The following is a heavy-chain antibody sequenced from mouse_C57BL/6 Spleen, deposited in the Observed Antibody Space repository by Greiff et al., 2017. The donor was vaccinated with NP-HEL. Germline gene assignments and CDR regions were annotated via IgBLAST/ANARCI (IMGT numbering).Heavy chain of an antibody. Sequence: QVQLQQSGAELVKPGASVKMSCKASGYTFTSYWITWVKQRPGQGLEWIGDIYPGSGSTNYNEKFKSKATLTVDKPSSTAYMQLSSLTSEDSAVYYCARGTAQATGDYWGQGTTLTVSS. J-gene: IGHJ2*01. D-gene: IGHD3-2*02. V-gene: IGHV1-55*01. CDR1: GYTFTSYW. CDR2: IYPGSGST. CDR3: ARGTAQATGDY.